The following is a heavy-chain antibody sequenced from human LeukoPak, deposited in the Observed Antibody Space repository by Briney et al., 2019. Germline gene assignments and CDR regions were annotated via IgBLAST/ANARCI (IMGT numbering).Heavy chain of an antibody. D-gene: IGHD4-17*01. CDR1: GYTFTSYG. V-gene: IGHV1-18*01. CDR3: ARIQDYGDYVPSSEFDY. Sequence: ASVKVSCKASGYTFTSYGISWVRQAPGQGLEWMGWISAYNGNTIYAQKLQGRVTMTTDTSTSTAYMELRSLRSDDTAVYYCARIQDYGDYVPSSEFDYWGQGTLVTVSS. J-gene: IGHJ4*02. CDR2: ISAYNGNT.